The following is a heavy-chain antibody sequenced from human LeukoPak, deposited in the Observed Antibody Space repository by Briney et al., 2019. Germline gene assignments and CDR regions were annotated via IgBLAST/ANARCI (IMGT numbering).Heavy chain of an antibody. CDR2: IYYSGST. CDR1: GGSISSYY. CDR3: VRLQPNTGEWAFDI. Sequence: SETLSLTCTVSGGSISSYYWSWIRQPPGKGLEWIGYIYYSGSTNYNPSLKSRVTISVDTSKNQFSLKLSSVTAADTAVYHCVRLQPNTGEWAFDIWGQGTMVSVSS. D-gene: IGHD1-1*01. V-gene: IGHV4-59*01. J-gene: IGHJ3*02.